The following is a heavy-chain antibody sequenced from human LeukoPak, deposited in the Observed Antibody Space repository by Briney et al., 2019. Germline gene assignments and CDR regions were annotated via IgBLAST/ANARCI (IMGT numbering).Heavy chain of an antibody. CDR1: GLTFSTYS. D-gene: IGHD6-13*01. J-gene: IGHJ4*02. V-gene: IGHV3-48*01. Sequence: PGGSLRLSCGASGLTFSTYSMNWVRQAPGKGLEWVSYISSDSGTIYYADSVKGRFTISRDNAKKSLYLQMNSLRAEDTAVYYCAKDWGSSWYYFDYWGQGTLVTVSS. CDR3: AKDWGSSWYYFDY. CDR2: ISSDSGTI.